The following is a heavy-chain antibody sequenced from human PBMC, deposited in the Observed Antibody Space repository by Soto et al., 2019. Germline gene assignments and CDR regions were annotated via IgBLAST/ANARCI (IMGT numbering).Heavy chain of an antibody. CDR3: ARVYSYGTTYYYYYGMDV. CDR1: GGSISSYY. Sequence: KPSETLSLTCTVSGGSISSYYWSWIRQPPGKGLEWIGYIYYSGSTNYNPSLKRRVTISVDTSKNQFSLKLSSVTAADTAVYYCARVYSYGTTYYYYYGMDVWGQGTTVTVSS. D-gene: IGHD5-18*01. V-gene: IGHV4-59*01. J-gene: IGHJ6*02. CDR2: IYYSGST.